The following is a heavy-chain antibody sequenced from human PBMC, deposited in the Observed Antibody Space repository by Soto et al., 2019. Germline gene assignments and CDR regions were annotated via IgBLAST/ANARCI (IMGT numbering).Heavy chain of an antibody. CDR2: IYYSVST. Sequence: SETLSLTCTVSGGSISSSSYYWGWILQPPGKGLEWIVSIYYSVSTYYNPSLKSRFTISVDPSKTQFSLKLTSVTAADTAVYYCARHTYYYDSSGYYFNWFDPWGQGTLVTVSS. V-gene: IGHV4-39*01. CDR3: ARHTYYYDSSGYYFNWFDP. J-gene: IGHJ5*02. CDR1: GGSISSSSYY. D-gene: IGHD3-22*01.